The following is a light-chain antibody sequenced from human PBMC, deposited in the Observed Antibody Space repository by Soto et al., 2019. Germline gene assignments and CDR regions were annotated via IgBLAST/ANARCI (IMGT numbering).Light chain of an antibody. V-gene: IGKV3-20*01. J-gene: IGKJ1*01. CDR1: QTVSSSY. CDR3: QQSGSSPTWT. CDR2: GAS. Sequence: EIVLTQSPGTLSLSPGERATISCRASQTVSSSYLAWYQQKPGQAPRLLIYGASSRATGIPDRFSGSGSGTVFTLTISRLEPEDFAVYYCQQSGSSPTWTFGQGTTVEIK.